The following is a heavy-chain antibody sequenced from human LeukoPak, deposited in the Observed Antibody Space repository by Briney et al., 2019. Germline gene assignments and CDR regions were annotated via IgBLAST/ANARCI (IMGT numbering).Heavy chain of an antibody. Sequence: GRSLRLSCAASGFTFDDYAMHWVRQAPGKGLEWASGISWNSGSIGYADSVKGRFTISRDNAKNSLYLQTNSLRAEDTALYYCAKDTVVTAPWDAFDIWGQGTMVTVSS. CDR1: GFTFDDYA. D-gene: IGHD2-21*02. CDR3: AKDTVVTAPWDAFDI. CDR2: ISWNSGSI. J-gene: IGHJ3*02. V-gene: IGHV3-9*01.